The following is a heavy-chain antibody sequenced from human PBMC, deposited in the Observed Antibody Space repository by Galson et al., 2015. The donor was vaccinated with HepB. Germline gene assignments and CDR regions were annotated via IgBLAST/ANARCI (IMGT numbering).Heavy chain of an antibody. Sequence: SMRLSCEGSGFTCARYAMTWGHQAPGTGLEWGSSISSSGGKTYSNESVKGRFTSSRDNSRNTVWLQLNSLRAEDRAVYSCAKDGIMVANNPYQLHFWGQGTLVSVSS. V-gene: IGHV3-23*01. J-gene: IGHJ4*02. CDR3: AKDGIMVANNPYQLHF. CDR2: ISSSGGKT. CDR1: GFTCARYA. D-gene: IGHD2-8*01.